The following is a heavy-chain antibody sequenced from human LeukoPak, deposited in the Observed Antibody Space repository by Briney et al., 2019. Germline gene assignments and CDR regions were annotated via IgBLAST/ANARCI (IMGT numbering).Heavy chain of an antibody. J-gene: IGHJ2*01. Sequence: PSETLSLTCTVSGGSISSGGYYWSWIRQHPGKGLEWIGYIYYSGSTYCNPSLKSRVTISVDTSKNQFSLKLSSVTAADTAVYYCARDVDGGRRVGRYFDLWGRGTLVTVSS. CDR2: IYYSGST. D-gene: IGHD4-23*01. CDR1: GGSISSGGYY. V-gene: IGHV4-31*03. CDR3: ARDVDGGRRVGRYFDL.